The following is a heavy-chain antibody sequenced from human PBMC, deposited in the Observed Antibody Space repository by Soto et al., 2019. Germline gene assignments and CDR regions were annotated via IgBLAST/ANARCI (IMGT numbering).Heavy chain of an antibody. Sequence: QVHLVQSGAEVKKPGSSVKVSCKASGGTFSSHAVSWVRQAPEQGLDWMGVIMPIFGTTNYTQKFQGRVTITADESTGTAYMELSSLRPDDTAVYYCARDRRSGSAYYFYGMDVWGQGTTVTVS. J-gene: IGHJ6*02. CDR3: ARDRRSGSAYYFYGMDV. D-gene: IGHD3-3*01. CDR2: IMPIFGTT. CDR1: GGTFSSHA. V-gene: IGHV1-69*01.